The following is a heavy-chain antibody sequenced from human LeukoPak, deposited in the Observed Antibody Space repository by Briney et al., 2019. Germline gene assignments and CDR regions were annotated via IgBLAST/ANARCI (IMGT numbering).Heavy chain of an antibody. V-gene: IGHV3-30*02. J-gene: IGHJ3*02. CDR1: GFTFSRYG. Sequence: GESLKISCAASGFTFSRYGMHWVRQAPGKGLEWVAFIRYDESEKHYADSVKGRFTIFRDTSKSTLYLQMSSLRVEDTALYYCARVRIELDDDAVDIWGQGTMVTVSS. CDR2: IRYDESEK. D-gene: IGHD5-12*01. CDR3: ARVRIELDDDAVDI.